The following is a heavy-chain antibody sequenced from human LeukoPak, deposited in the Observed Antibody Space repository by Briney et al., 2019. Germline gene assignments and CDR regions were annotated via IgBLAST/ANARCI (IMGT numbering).Heavy chain of an antibody. D-gene: IGHD6-19*01. V-gene: IGHV3-7*01. CDR2: IKQDGSEK. J-gene: IGHJ5*01. CDR3: VGGTGWLPLT. Sequence: GGPLRLSCAASGFSLSDYWMNWVRQTPGKGPEWLANIKQDGSEKNYVESVNGRFIISRDNAKNSGYLQMNSLRAEDTAVYYCVGGTGWLPLTWGQGTLVTVSS. CDR1: GFSLSDYW.